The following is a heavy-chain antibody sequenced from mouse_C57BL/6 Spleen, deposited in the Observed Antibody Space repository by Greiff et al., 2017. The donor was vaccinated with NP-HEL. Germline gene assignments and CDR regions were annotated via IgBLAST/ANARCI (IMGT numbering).Heavy chain of an antibody. CDR3: ARRGANWAYYFDY. Sequence: SGPELVKPGASVKIPCKASGYTFTDYNMDWVKQSHGKSLEWIGDINPNNGGTIYNQKFKGKATLTVDKSSSTAYMELRSLTSEDTAVYYCARRGANWAYYFDYWGQGTTLTVSS. V-gene: IGHV1-18*01. D-gene: IGHD4-1*01. CDR1: GYTFTDYN. CDR2: INPNNGGT. J-gene: IGHJ2*01.